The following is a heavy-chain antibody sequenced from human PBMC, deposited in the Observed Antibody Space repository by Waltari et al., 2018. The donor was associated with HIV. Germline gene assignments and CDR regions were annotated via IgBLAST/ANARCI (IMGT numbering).Heavy chain of an antibody. CDR3: ARDQHSATNYYGLDV. Sequence: QVHLVESGGAVVQSGKSLRLSCAASGFNFSNYAMPWVRKGPGKGLEWLSVIWADGSHESYADFAKGRFTISRDDSDNTSFLYLSGLRADDTAVYYCARDQHSATNYYGLDVWGQGTTVTVS. CDR1: GFNFSNYA. D-gene: IGHD3-10*01. J-gene: IGHJ6*02. V-gene: IGHV3-33*02. CDR2: IWADGSHE.